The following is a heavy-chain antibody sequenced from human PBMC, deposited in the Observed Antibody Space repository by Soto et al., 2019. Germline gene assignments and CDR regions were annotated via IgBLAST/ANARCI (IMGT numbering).Heavy chain of an antibody. D-gene: IGHD6-13*01. CDR2: IKQDGSEK. Sequence: EVQLVESGGGLVQPGGSLRLSCAASGFTFSSYWMSWVRQAPGKGLEWVANIKQDGSEKYYVDSVKGPFTISRDNAKTSLYLQMNSLRAEDTAVYYCARDESGIAARNYYYYMDVWGKGTTVTVSS. V-gene: IGHV3-7*01. CDR3: ARDESGIAARNYYYYMDV. J-gene: IGHJ6*03. CDR1: GFTFSSYW.